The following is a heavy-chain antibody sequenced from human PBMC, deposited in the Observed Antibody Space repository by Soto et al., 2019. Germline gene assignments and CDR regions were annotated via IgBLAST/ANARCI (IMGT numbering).Heavy chain of an antibody. CDR2: IKSKTDGGTT. D-gene: IGHD3-3*01. Sequence: PGGSLRLSCAASGFTFSNAWMNWVRQAPGKGLEWVGRIKSKTDGGTTDYAAPVKGRFTISRDDSKNTLYLQMNSLKTEDTAVYYCNTCNYDFWSGYLPNYYGMDVWGQGTTVTVSS. CDR1: GFTFSNAW. J-gene: IGHJ6*01. V-gene: IGHV3-15*07. CDR3: NTCNYDFWSGYLPNYYGMDV.